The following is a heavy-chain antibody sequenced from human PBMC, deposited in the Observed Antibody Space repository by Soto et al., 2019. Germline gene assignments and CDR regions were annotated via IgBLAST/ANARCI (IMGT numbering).Heavy chain of an antibody. D-gene: IGHD3-3*01. J-gene: IGHJ5*02. CDR3: ARGGGTMSLGVITIWYDP. CDR2: IIPIFGTP. V-gene: IGHV1-69*01. CDR1: GGTFSSYT. Sequence: QVQLVQSGAEVKQPVSSVIVSCKAPGGTFSSYTISWVRQAPGQGLEWMGGIIPIFGTPNSAQKYQRRVTITADESTSTGYMELSRLRSEYTAVYYCARGGGTMSLGVITIWYDPWCQGALVIVS.